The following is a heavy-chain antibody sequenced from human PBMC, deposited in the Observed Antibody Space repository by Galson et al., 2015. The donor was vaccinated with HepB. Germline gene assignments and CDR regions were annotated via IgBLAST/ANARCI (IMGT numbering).Heavy chain of an antibody. CDR3: ATDTAFDF. V-gene: IGHV3-21*01. J-gene: IGHJ4*02. D-gene: IGHD5-18*01. Sequence: SLRLSCAASGFTFSSYTMNWVRQAPGKGLEWVSSISSSSTYIYYADSLKGRFTISRDNAKNSLYLQMNSLRVEDTAVYYCATDTAFDFWGQGTLVTVSS. CDR2: ISSSSTYI. CDR1: GFTFSSYT.